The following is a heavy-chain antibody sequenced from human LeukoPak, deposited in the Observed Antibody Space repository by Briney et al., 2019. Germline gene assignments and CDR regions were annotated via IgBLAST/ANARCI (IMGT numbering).Heavy chain of an antibody. CDR3: ARGDWYFDY. Sequence: GGSLRLSCAASGFTFSHHAMSWVRQAPGKGLEWVANIKQDGSEKYYVDSVKGRFTISRDNAKNSLYLQMNSLRAEDTAVYYCARGDWYFDYWGQGTLVTVSS. V-gene: IGHV3-7*01. CDR2: IKQDGSEK. CDR1: GFTFSHHA. J-gene: IGHJ4*02. D-gene: IGHD3/OR15-3a*01.